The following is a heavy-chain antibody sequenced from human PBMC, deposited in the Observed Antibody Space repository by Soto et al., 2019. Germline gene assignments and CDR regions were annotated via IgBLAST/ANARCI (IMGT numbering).Heavy chain of an antibody. V-gene: IGHV4-59*03. CDR1: GDSIRSYY. CDR3: ATQRTTMIEGFDY. Sequence: ASETLSLTCTVSGDSIRSYYWSWIRQSPGKGLEWIGYIYVNGIPNYNPSLRSRLTISVDTSKNQFSLMLRSVTAADTAVYFCATQRTTMIEGFDYWGQGTLVTVSS. D-gene: IGHD3-22*01. CDR2: IYVNGIP. J-gene: IGHJ4*02.